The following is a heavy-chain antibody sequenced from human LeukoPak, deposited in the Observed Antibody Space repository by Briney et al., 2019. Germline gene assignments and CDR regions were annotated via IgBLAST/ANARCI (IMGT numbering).Heavy chain of an antibody. CDR1: GGPISRYY. J-gene: IGHJ5*02. CDR3: ARVAHTAKVDP. D-gene: IGHD5-18*01. Sequence: SETLSLPCSVCGGPISRYYRSWIQQPAGRGLEWIGYISYSGSTNYNPSLKSRVTISVDTSKNQFSLKLSSVTAADTAVYYGARVAHTAKVDPWGQGTLVTVSS. CDR2: ISYSGST. V-gene: IGHV4-59*01.